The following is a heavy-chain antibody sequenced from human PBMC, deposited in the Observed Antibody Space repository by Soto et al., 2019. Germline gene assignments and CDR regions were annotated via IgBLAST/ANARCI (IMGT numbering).Heavy chain of an antibody. Sequence: QVQLVESGGGVVQPGRSLRLSCAASGFTFSSYGMHWVRQAPGKGLEWVAVISYAGSNKYYADSVKGRFTISRDNSRNTLYLQMISLRAADTAVYYCAKDNCISTSCYRLYNWFDPWGQGTLVTVSS. CDR1: GFTFSSYG. V-gene: IGHV3-30*18. CDR3: AKDNCISTSCYRLYNWFDP. D-gene: IGHD2-2*01. CDR2: ISYAGSNK. J-gene: IGHJ5*02.